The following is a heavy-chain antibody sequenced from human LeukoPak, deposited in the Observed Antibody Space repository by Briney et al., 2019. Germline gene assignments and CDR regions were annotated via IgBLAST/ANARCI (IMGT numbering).Heavy chain of an antibody. CDR1: GYTFTGYY. CDR3: ARGVLPARFDS. J-gene: IGHJ5*01. Sequence: GASAKVSCKASGYTFTGYYIHWVRQAPGQGFEWMGWINPNSGGTNYAQKFQGRVTMTRDTSISTAYMELSSLISDDTAVYYCARGVLPARFDSWGQGTLVTVSP. D-gene: IGHD2-2*01. CDR2: INPNSGGT. V-gene: IGHV1-2*02.